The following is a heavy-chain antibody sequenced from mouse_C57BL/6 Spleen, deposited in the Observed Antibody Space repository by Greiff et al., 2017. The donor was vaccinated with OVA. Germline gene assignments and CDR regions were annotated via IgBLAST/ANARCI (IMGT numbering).Heavy chain of an antibody. CDR3: ASRGGNYAGGYYAMDY. D-gene: IGHD2-1*01. Sequence: QVQLQQPGAELVRPGTSVKLSCKASGYTFTSYWMHWVKQRPGQGLEWIGVIDPSDSYTNYNQKFKGKATLTVDTSSSTAYMQLSSLTSEDSAVYYCASRGGNYAGGYYAMDYWGQGTSVTVSS. V-gene: IGHV1-59*01. CDR1: GYTFTSYW. J-gene: IGHJ4*01. CDR2: IDPSDSYT.